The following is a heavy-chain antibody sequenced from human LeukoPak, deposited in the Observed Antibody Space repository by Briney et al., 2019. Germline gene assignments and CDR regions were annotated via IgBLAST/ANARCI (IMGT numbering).Heavy chain of an antibody. V-gene: IGHV4-59*08. CDR3: ARHRRHIVVVTAEGWFDP. D-gene: IGHD2-21*02. Sequence: SETLSLTCTVSGGSISSDYWSWIRQPPGKGLEWIGYIYYSGSTNYNPSLKSRVTISVDTSKNQFSLKLSSVTAADTAVYYCARHRRHIVVVTAEGWFDPWGQGTLVTVSS. J-gene: IGHJ5*02. CDR1: GGSISSDY. CDR2: IYYSGST.